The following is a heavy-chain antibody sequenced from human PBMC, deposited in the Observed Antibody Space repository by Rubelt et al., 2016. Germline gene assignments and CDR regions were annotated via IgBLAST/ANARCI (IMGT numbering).Heavy chain of an antibody. D-gene: IGHD3-16*01. V-gene: IGHV1-69*13. J-gene: IGHJ6*02. CDR3: ARFVGAYYYGMDV. Sequence: QVQLVQSGAEVKKPGASVKVSCKVSGYTLTELSMHWVRQAPGQGLEWMGGIIPIFGTANYAQKFQGRVTITADKSTSTAYMELSSLGSEDTAGYYGARFVGAYYYGMDVWGQGTTVTVSS. CDR1: GYTLTELS. CDR2: IIPIFGTA.